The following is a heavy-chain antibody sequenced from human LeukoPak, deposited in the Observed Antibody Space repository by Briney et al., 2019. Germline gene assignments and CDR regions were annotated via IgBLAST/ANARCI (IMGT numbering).Heavy chain of an antibody. V-gene: IGHV3-21*01. CDR1: GFTFRRYN. CDR3: ARGESRADY. Sequence: GGSLRLSCTASGFTFRRYNMNCVRQAPGKRPEWVSSISSSSSYIYYADSVMGRFTISRDNAKNSLYLQMNSLRAEDTALYYCARGESRADYWGQGTLVTVSS. J-gene: IGHJ4*02. CDR2: ISSSSSYI.